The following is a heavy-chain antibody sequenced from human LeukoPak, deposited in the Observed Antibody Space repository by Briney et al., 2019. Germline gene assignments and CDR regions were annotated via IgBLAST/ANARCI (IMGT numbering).Heavy chain of an antibody. V-gene: IGHV4-31*03. CDR3: ASEYQEGYFDY. J-gene: IGHJ4*02. CDR2: IYYSGRT. Sequence: SETLSLTCTVSGGSISSGGYYWSWIRQHPGKGLEWIVYIYYSGRTYYNPSLKSRVTISVDTSKNQFSLKLSSVTAADTAVYYCASEYQEGYFDYWGQGTLVTVSS. CDR1: GGSISSGGYY.